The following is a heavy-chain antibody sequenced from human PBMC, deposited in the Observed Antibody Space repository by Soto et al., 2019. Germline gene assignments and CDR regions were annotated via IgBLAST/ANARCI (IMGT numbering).Heavy chain of an antibody. CDR3: APLSVSLSGPYGIHV. V-gene: IGHV4-59*08. CDR2: ISDGGST. D-gene: IGHD2-15*01. Sequence: SETLSLTCNVSGGSIYTYYWNWIRQSPGKGLEWIGYISDGGSTNYNPSLKSRVTISVDTSKKQVSLKLSSVTASDTAVYYCAPLSVSLSGPYGIHVWGQGTTVTVSS. CDR1: GGSIYTYY. J-gene: IGHJ6*02.